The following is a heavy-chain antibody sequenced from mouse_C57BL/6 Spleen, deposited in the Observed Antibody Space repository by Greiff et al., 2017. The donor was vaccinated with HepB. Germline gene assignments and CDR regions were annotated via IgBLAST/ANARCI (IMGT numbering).Heavy chain of an antibody. CDR3: MTGTGAVDY. J-gene: IGHJ4*01. V-gene: IGHV11-2*01. Sequence: EVNLVETGGGLVQPGGSRGLSCEGSGFTFSGFWMSWVRQTPGKTLEWIGDINSDGSAINYAPSIKDRFTIFRDNDKSTLYLQMSNVRSEDTATYFCMTGTGAVDYWGQGTSVTVSS. CDR1: GFTFSGFW. CDR2: INSDGSAI. D-gene: IGHD3-3*01.